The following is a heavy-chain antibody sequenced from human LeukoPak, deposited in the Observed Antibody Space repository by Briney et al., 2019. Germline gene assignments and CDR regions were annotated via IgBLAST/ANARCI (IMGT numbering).Heavy chain of an antibody. CDR3: GRDGVNYDRSMGPFDP. CDR1: GFTFSSYA. V-gene: IGHV3-30-3*01. J-gene: IGHJ5*02. CDR2: ISYDGSNK. D-gene: IGHD3-9*01. Sequence: GGSLRLSCAASGFTFSSYAMHWVRQAPGKGLEWVAVISYDGSNKYCAESVKGRFTISRGNSKNMVYLQMNSLRAEDTAVYYCGRDGVNYDRSMGPFDPWGQGTLVIVSS.